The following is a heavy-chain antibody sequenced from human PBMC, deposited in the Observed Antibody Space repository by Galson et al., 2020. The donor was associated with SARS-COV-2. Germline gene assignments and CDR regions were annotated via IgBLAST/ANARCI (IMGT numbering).Heavy chain of an antibody. Sequence: VSGPTLVKPTQTLTLTCTFSGFSLSTYGMYINWIRQPPGKALEWLARIDWDDDKYYTTSVKTRLTISKDTSKHQVVLTLTNVDPVDTATYYCARGTVTTGVGYFDLWGRGTLVTVSS. J-gene: IGHJ2*01. CDR1: GFSLSTYGMY. D-gene: IGHD4-17*01. CDR3: ARGTVTTGVGYFDL. V-gene: IGHV2-70*11. CDR2: IDWDDDK.